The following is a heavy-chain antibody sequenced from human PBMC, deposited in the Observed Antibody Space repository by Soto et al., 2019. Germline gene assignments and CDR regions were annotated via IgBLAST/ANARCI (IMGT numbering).Heavy chain of an antibody. CDR1: GFTFSSYG. V-gene: IGHV3-33*01. CDR2: IWYDGSNK. D-gene: IGHD3-16*01. J-gene: IGHJ5*02. Sequence: QVQLVESGGGVVQPGRSLRLSCAASGFTFSSYGMHWVRQAPGNGLEWVAVIWYDGSNKYYADSVKGRFTISRDNSKNTLYLQMNSLRAEDTAVYYCARGENWFDPWGQGTLVTVSS. CDR3: ARGENWFDP.